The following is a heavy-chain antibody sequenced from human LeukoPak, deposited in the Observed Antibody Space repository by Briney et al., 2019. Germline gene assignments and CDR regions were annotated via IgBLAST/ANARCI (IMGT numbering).Heavy chain of an antibody. V-gene: IGHV1-2*02. CDR2: INPSGGGT. D-gene: IGHD3-10*01. CDR3: ARGEVRYYGSGSPHYYFDY. J-gene: IGHJ4*02. CDR1: GYTFTSYY. Sequence: ASVKVSCKASGYTFTSYYMHWVRQAPGQGLEWMGIINPSGGGTNYAQKFQGRVTMTRDTSISTAYMELSRLRSDDTAVYYCARGEVRYYGSGSPHYYFDYWGQGTLVTVSS.